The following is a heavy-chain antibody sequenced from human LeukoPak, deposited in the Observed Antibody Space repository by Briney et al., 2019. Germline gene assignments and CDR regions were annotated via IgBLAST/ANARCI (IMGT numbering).Heavy chain of an antibody. V-gene: IGHV3-30*18. CDR1: GFTFSSYA. CDR2: ISYDGSYQ. CDR3: TKGGFKYFGWSYFDY. Sequence: QPGRSLRLSCAASGFTFSSYAMYWVRQAPGKGLEWVALISYDGSYQYSADSVRGRFTISRDNSRNSLYLQMNSLRAEDTAFYYCTKGGFKYFGWSYFDYWGQGTLVTVSS. D-gene: IGHD3-9*01. J-gene: IGHJ4*02.